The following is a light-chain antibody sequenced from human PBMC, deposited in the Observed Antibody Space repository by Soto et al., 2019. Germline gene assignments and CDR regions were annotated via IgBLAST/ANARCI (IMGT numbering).Light chain of an antibody. CDR1: SSNIETNT. J-gene: IGLJ1*01. V-gene: IGLV1-44*01. CDR2: NNN. Sequence: QSVLTQPPSASGTPGQRVTISCSGSSSNIETNTVDWYQHLPGTAPKVLIFNNNQRPSGISTRFSGSKSGNTASLTISGLQAEDEADYYCCSYVGNPSYIFGTGTKLTVL. CDR3: CSYVGNPSYI.